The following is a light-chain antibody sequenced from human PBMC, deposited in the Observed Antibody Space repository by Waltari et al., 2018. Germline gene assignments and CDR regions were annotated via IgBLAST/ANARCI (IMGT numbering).Light chain of an antibody. CDR1: SSDVRSYNY. CDR3: CSYAGDSLYV. Sequence: QSALTKPASVSGSPGQSITLTCTGTSSDVRSYNYVSWYQQYPGNAPKLLTYAVTQRPSGVSDRFSGSKSGNTASLTISGLQAEDEADYYCCSYAGDSLYVFGTGTTVTV. J-gene: IGLJ1*01. CDR2: AVT. V-gene: IGLV2-23*02.